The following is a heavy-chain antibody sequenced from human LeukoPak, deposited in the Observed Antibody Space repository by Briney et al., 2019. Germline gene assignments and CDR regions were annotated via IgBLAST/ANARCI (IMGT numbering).Heavy chain of an antibody. D-gene: IGHD5-12*01. CDR3: ARQGYSAYEILDY. V-gene: IGHV4-59*08. Sequence: SETLSLTCTFSGGSFSTYYWSWIRQPPGKGLEWIGYIYYSGSTNYSPSLKSRVTISVDTSKNQFSLKLSSVTAADTAVYYCARQGYSAYEILDYWGQGTLVTVSS. J-gene: IGHJ4*02. CDR2: IYYSGST. CDR1: GGSFSTYY.